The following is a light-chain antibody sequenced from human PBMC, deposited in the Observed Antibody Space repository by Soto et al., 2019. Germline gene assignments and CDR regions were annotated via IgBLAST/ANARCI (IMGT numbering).Light chain of an antibody. CDR1: SSDVGSYNY. CDR3: SSFTNSNTYI. V-gene: IGLV2-14*01. J-gene: IGLJ1*01. Sequence: QSVLTQPASVSGSPGQSITISCTGTSSDVGSYNYVSWYQQHPSKAPKLMIHDVSNQPSGVSNRFAGSKSGNTASLTISGLQAEYEADYYCSSFTNSNTYIFGTGTKVTVL. CDR2: DVS.